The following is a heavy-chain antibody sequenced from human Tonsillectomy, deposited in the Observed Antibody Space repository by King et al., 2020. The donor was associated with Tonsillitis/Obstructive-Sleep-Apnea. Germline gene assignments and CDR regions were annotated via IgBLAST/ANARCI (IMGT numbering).Heavy chain of an antibody. CDR1: GVSLSTAGVG. Sequence: TLKESGPTLVIPPQTLTLTCTLSGVSLSTAGVGVAWIRQPPGKALEWLALIYWDDDKRYSPSLRSRLTITKDNSKNQVVLTMTNMDPVDTATYYCAHRRVAVTGRPPPKYFDPWGQGTLVTVSS. D-gene: IGHD6-19*01. CDR2: IYWDDDK. V-gene: IGHV2-5*02. CDR3: AHRRVAVTGRPPPKYFDP. J-gene: IGHJ5*02.